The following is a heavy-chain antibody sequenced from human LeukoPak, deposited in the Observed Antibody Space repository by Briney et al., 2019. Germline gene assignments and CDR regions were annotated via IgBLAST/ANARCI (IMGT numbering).Heavy chain of an antibody. D-gene: IGHD6-13*01. V-gene: IGHV3-9*01. CDR1: GFTFDDYA. CDR2: ISWDSESI. CDR3: AKDRDSSWYSGCFDY. Sequence: PGGSLRLSCAASGFTFDDYAMHWVRHAPGKGLEWVSGISWDSESIGYADSVKGRFTISRDDSKNTLYLQTNSLRAEDTAVYYCAKDRDSSWYSGCFDYWGQGTLVTVSS. J-gene: IGHJ4*02.